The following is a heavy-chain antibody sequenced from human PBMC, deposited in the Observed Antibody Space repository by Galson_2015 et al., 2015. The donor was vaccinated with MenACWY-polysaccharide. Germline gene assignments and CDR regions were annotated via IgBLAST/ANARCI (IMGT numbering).Heavy chain of an antibody. CDR2: IKQDGSEK. CDR1: GFTFSSYW. D-gene: IGHD3-22*01. Sequence: SLRLSCAASGFTFSSYWMSWVRQAPGKGLEWVANIKQDGSEKYYVDSVKGRFTISRDNAKNSLYLQMNSLRAEDTAVYYCARNRDGYYDSSGYYYPSIHSYYYGMDVWGQGTTVTVSS. CDR3: ARNRDGYYDSSGYYYPSIHSYYYGMDV. V-gene: IGHV3-7*01. J-gene: IGHJ6*02.